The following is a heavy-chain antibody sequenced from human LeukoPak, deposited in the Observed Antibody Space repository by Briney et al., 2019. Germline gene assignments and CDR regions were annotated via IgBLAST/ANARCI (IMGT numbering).Heavy chain of an antibody. V-gene: IGHV3-66*01. D-gene: IGHD1-26*01. CDR1: GFTVSSNY. CDR2: MYSGGSA. J-gene: IGHJ3*02. CDR3: ARTIVGDSTDAFDI. Sequence: GGSLRLSCAASGFTVSSNYMSWVRQAPVKGLEWVSVMYSGGSAYYADSVKGRFTISRDNSKNTLYLQMNSLRADDTAVYYCARTIVGDSTDAFDIWGQGTTVTVSS.